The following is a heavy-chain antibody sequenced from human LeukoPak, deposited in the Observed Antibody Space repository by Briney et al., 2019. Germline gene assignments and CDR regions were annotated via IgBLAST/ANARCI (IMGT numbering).Heavy chain of an antibody. CDR1: GYTFTSYG. CDR2: ISAYNGNT. Sequence: ASVKVSCKASGYTFTSYGISWVRQAPGQGLEWMGWISAYNGNTNYAQKLQGRVTMTTDTSTSTAYMELRSLTSDDTAVYYCARVACSSTSCYAGSYFYYGMDVWGQGTTVTVSS. J-gene: IGHJ6*02. D-gene: IGHD2-2*01. CDR3: ARVACSSTSCYAGSYFYYGMDV. V-gene: IGHV1-18*01.